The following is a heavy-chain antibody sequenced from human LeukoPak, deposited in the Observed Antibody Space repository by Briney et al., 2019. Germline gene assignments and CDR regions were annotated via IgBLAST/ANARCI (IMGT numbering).Heavy chain of an antibody. CDR1: GFTFSDYS. V-gene: IGHV3-48*04. CDR2: ISFSVNTK. D-gene: IGHD2-2*01. Sequence: GGSLRLSCAASGFTFSDYSMNWVRQAPGKGLEWVSYISFSVNTKYYGDSVKGRFTISRDNAKNSLYLHMDSLRAEDTAVYYCASDKPAPFDYWGQGTLVTVSS. CDR3: ASDKPAPFDY. J-gene: IGHJ4*02.